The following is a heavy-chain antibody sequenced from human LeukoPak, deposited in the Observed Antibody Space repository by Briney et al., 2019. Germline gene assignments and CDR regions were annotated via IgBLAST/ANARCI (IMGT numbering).Heavy chain of an antibody. Sequence: GASVKVSCKASGGTFSSYAISWVRQAPGQGLEWMGGIIPIFGTANYAQKFQGRVTITADESTSTAYMGLSSLRSEDTAVYYCASIVGATSNFDYWGQGTLVTVSS. V-gene: IGHV1-69*13. CDR1: GGTFSSYA. CDR2: IIPIFGTA. D-gene: IGHD1-26*01. CDR3: ASIVGATSNFDY. J-gene: IGHJ4*02.